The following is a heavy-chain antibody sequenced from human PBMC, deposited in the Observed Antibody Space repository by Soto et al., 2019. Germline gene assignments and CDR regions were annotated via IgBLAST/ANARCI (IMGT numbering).Heavy chain of an antibody. CDR3: ARCIQGDYYYGMDV. V-gene: IGHV1-18*01. Sequence: QAQLVQSGAEVKKPGASVKVSCKASGYTFYSHSISWVRQAPGQGLEWMGRINGDYGNTQYAQKFRGRVTMTTDTTTTTVYMELTNLTSDDTAVYYCARCIQGDYYYGMDVWGQGTTVTLSS. J-gene: IGHJ6*02. D-gene: IGHD5-18*01. CDR2: INGDYGNT. CDR1: GYTFYSHS.